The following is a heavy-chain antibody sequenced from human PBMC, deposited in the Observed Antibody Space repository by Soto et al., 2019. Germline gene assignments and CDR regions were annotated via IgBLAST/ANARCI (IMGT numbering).Heavy chain of an antibody. CDR3: ARVEVTAIIGTIDY. D-gene: IGHD2-21*02. V-gene: IGHV5-10-1*01. J-gene: IGHJ4*02. Sequence: PXEXLKISCKGSGYXFTSYLVIWVRHMPGKGLEWMGMIDPSYSYTNYSPSFQGHVTISADKSISTAYLQLSSLKSSDTAMYYCARVEVTAIIGTIDYWGQGTLGTVS. CDR2: IDPSYSYT. CDR1: GYXFTSYL.